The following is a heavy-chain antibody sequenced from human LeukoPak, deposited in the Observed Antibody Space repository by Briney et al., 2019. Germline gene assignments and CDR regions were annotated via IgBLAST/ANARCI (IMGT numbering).Heavy chain of an antibody. V-gene: IGHV3-7*01. CDR1: GFSFSNYW. CDR2: IKVDGSET. J-gene: IGHJ3*02. Sequence: PGGSLRLSCAASGFSFSNYWMSWVRQAPGKGLEWVANIKVDGSETYYVDSVKGRFTISGDNSKNSLYLQMNYLRAEDTAVYYCARDLTNWNDATFDIWGQGTMVTVAS. CDR3: ARDLTNWNDATFDI. D-gene: IGHD1-1*01.